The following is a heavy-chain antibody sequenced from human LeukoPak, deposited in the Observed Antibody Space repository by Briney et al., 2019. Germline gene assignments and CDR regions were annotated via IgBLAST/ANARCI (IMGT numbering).Heavy chain of an antibody. CDR3: AVTPVAGRHPLDY. D-gene: IGHD6-19*01. Sequence: SDTLSLPCTLSGGSISSYYWRWLRQPRGKGLEWIGYIYYSGSTNYNPSLKSRVTISVDTSKNQFSLKLSSVTAADTAVYYCAVTPVAGRHPLDYWGQGTLVTVSS. V-gene: IGHV4-59*08. J-gene: IGHJ4*02. CDR1: GGSISSYY. CDR2: IYYSGST.